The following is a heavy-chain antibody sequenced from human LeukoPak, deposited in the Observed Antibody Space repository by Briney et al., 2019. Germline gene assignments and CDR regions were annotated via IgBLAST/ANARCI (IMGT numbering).Heavy chain of an antibody. CDR2: IYYSGST. CDR3: ARYWGPYDNSGAYFDY. Sequence: KPSETLSLTCTVSGDSISSSSYYWVWLRQPPGKGLEWIATIYYSGSTYYNPSLKSRVTISVDTSKNKFSLKLSSVTAADTAMYYCARYWGPYDNSGAYFDYWGQGTLVTVSS. CDR1: GDSISSSSYY. J-gene: IGHJ4*02. V-gene: IGHV4-39*01. D-gene: IGHD3-22*01.